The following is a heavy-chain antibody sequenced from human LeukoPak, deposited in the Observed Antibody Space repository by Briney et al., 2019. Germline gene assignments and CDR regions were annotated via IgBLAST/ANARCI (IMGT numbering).Heavy chain of an antibody. V-gene: IGHV3-64*02. J-gene: IGHJ6*03. D-gene: IGHD3-10*01. CDR2: ISGNGRTT. CDR1: GFIVSMYA. CDR3: ARRFGELKNYMDV. Sequence: GGSLRLSCAASGFIVSMYAMHWVRQAPGEGLEYVSAISGNGRTTYYADSVRGRFTISKDNFKNTLYLHMGSLRAEDTAIYYCARRFGELKNYMDVWGKGTTVSVSS.